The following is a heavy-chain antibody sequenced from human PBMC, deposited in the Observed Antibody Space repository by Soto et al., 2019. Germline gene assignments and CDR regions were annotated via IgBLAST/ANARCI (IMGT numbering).Heavy chain of an antibody. CDR2: IYWDDDK. CDR3: AHRVLRTVFGLVTTTAIYFDF. D-gene: IGHD3-3*01. J-gene: IGHJ4*02. Sequence: QITLKESGPTVVKPTETLTLTCTFSGFSLTTSGVGVGWVRQSPGKAPEWLALIYWDDDKRYSTSLKRRLTLTKDTSKNQVVLTMANVDPADTATYYCAHRVLRTVFGLVTTTAIYFDFWGQGTPVVVSS. CDR1: GFSLTTSGVG. V-gene: IGHV2-5*02.